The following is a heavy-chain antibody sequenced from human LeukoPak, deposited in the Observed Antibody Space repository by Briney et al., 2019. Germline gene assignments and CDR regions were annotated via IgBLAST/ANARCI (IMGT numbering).Heavy chain of an antibody. Sequence: GGSLRLSCAASGFTVSSNYMSWVRQAPGKGLEWVASINHNGNVNYYVDSVKGRFTISRDNSKNTLYLQMNSLRAEDTAVYYCAKGVVPWGQGTLVTVSS. J-gene: IGHJ5*02. V-gene: IGHV3-7*03. D-gene: IGHD2-21*01. CDR1: GFTVSSNY. CDR2: INHNGNVN. CDR3: AKGVVP.